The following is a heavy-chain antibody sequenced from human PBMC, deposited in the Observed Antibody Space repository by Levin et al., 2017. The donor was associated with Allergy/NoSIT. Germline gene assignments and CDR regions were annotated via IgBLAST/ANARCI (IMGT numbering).Heavy chain of an antibody. CDR1: GGSFSGYY. CDR2: INHSGST. J-gene: IGHJ5*02. CDR3: ARGRTINYYGSGDFGHNWFDP. D-gene: IGHD3-10*01. Sequence: SQTLSLTCAVYGGSFSGYYWSWIRQPPGKGLEWIGEINHSGSTNYNPSLKSRVTISVDTSKNQFSLKLSSVTAADTAVYYCARGRTINYYGSGDFGHNWFDPWGQGTLVTVSS. V-gene: IGHV4-34*01.